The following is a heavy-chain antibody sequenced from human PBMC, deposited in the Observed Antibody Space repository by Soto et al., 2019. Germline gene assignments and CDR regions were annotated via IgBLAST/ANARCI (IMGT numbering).Heavy chain of an antibody. CDR1: GYTLATTY. Sequence: ASVKVSCKDSGYTLATTYMQSVRQAPGQGLEWLGIINPSGGNTGYAKKFLGRITMTRDTSTSTVYMELSSLRSEDTAVYYCARDYSSAVGALDYWGLGTLVTVSS. CDR2: INPSGGNT. CDR3: ARDYSSAVGALDY. D-gene: IGHD1-26*01. V-gene: IGHV1-46*01. J-gene: IGHJ4*02.